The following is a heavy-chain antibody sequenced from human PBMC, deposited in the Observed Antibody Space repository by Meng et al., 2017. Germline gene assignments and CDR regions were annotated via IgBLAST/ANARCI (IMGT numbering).Heavy chain of an antibody. D-gene: IGHD3-10*01. CDR3: ARASGYYGSGSYYNDNDAFDI. CDR1: GGPTSSYY. CDR2: IYYSGST. Sequence: SDILSPTCTVLGGPTSSYYWSWFRQPPGKGLEWIRYIYYSGSTNYNPSPKSRVTISIDTSKNQFSLKLSTVTAADTAVYYCARASGYYGSGSYYNDNDAFDIWGQGTMVTVSS. J-gene: IGHJ3*02. V-gene: IGHV4-59*01.